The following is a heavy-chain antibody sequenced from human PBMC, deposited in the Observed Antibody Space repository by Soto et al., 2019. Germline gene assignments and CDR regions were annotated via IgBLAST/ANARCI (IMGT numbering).Heavy chain of an antibody. CDR2: ISYDGSNK. D-gene: IGHD6-13*01. CDR1: GFTFSSYG. J-gene: IGHJ5*02. V-gene: IGHV3-30*18. CDR3: ANDLPKSSSLPGEGFDP. Sequence: QVQLVESGGGVVQPGRSLRLSCAASGFTFSSYGMHWVRQAPGKGMEWVAVISYDGSNKYYADSVKGRFTISRDNSKNKLYLQMNSLRAEDTAVYYCANDLPKSSSLPGEGFDPWGQRTLVTVYS.